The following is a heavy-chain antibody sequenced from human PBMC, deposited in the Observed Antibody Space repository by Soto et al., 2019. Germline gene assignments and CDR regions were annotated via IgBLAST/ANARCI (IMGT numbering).Heavy chain of an antibody. CDR3: AADGAGSYSPKNYYYYGMDV. J-gene: IGHJ6*02. D-gene: IGHD1-26*01. V-gene: IGHV1-58*01. Sequence: GASVKVSCKASGFTFTSSAVQWVRQARGQRLEWIGWIVVGSGNTNYAQKFQERVTITRDMSTSTAYMELSSLRSEGTAVYYCAADGAGSYSPKNYYYYGMDVWGQGTTVTVSS. CDR2: IVVGSGNT. CDR1: GFTFTSSA.